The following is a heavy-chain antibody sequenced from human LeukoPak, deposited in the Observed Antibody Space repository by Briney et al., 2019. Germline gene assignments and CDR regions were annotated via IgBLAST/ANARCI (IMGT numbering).Heavy chain of an antibody. D-gene: IGHD6-19*01. J-gene: IGHJ4*02. Sequence: GGSLRLSCAASGFTFSSYEMNWVRQAPGKGLEWVSYISSGSTIYYADSVKGRFTISRDNAKNSLYLQMNSLRAEDTAVYYCAKRSRDSGWAFDYWGQGTLVTVSS. CDR3: AKRSRDSGWAFDY. CDR2: ISSGSTI. CDR1: GFTFSSYE. V-gene: IGHV3-48*03.